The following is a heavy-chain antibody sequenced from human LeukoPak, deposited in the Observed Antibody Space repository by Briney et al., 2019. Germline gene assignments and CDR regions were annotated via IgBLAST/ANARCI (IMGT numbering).Heavy chain of an antibody. Sequence: GESLKISCKGSGYSFTSYWIGWVRQMPGKGLEWMGVIYPGDSDTRYSPSFQGQFTISADKSISTAYLQWSSLKASDTAMYCCARLQYHYDSSGYYDYWGQGTLVTVSS. D-gene: IGHD3-22*01. CDR2: IYPGDSDT. CDR1: GYSFTSYW. V-gene: IGHV5-51*01. J-gene: IGHJ4*02. CDR3: ARLQYHYDSSGYYDY.